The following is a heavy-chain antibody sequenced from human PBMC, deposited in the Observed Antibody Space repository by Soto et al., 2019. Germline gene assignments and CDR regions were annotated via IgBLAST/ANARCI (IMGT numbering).Heavy chain of an antibody. D-gene: IGHD1-26*01. Sequence: KTSETLSLTCTVSGGSIRNGDYYWGWIRQPPGKGLEWIGYVYYSGTTYSHPSLNSRVSISVDTSDNQFSLRLTSVTAADTAVYYCVTVNLVGAAYYFDYWGPGTLVTVSS. CDR1: GGSIRNGDYY. CDR2: VYYSGTT. CDR3: VTVNLVGAAYYFDY. V-gene: IGHV4-30-4*01. J-gene: IGHJ4*02.